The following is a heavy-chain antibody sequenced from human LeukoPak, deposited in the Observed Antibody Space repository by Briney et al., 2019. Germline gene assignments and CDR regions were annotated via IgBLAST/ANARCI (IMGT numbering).Heavy chain of an antibody. Sequence: GGSLRLSCTASGFTFSSYAMSWVRQAPGKGLEGVSGISGSGGSTYYADSVKGRFTISRDNSKNTLYLQMNSLRAEDTAVYYCAKDKAYCSGGSCYNAFDIWGQGTMVTVSS. J-gene: IGHJ3*02. V-gene: IGHV3-23*01. D-gene: IGHD2-15*01. CDR3: AKDKAYCSGGSCYNAFDI. CDR1: GFTFSSYA. CDR2: ISGSGGST.